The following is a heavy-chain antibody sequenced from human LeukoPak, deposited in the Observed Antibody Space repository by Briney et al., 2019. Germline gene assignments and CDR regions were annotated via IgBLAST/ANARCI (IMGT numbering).Heavy chain of an antibody. CDR1: GFTLSSYA. Sequence: GGSLSLFCPASGFTLSSYAMGWVRQAPEKGLEWVSAISGSGGSTYYADSVKGRFTISRDNSKNTLYLQMNNLRAEDTAVYYCAKQSSDTRRPCAYWGKGTLVTVSS. D-gene: IGHD3-22*01. V-gene: IGHV3-23*01. CDR2: ISGSGGST. CDR3: AKQSSDTRRPCAY. J-gene: IGHJ4*02.